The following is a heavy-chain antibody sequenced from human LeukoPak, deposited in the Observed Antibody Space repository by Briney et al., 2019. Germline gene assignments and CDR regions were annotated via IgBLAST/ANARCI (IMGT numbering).Heavy chain of an antibody. Sequence: PSETLSLTCTVSGGSISSYYWSRIRQPAGKGLEWIGRIYTSGSTNYNPSLKSRVTMSVDTSKNQSSLKLSSVTAADTAVYYCARDRAGVFGVVIIDYWGQGTLVTVSS. D-gene: IGHD3-3*01. CDR2: IYTSGST. CDR3: ARDRAGVFGVVIIDY. CDR1: GGSISSYY. V-gene: IGHV4-4*07. J-gene: IGHJ4*02.